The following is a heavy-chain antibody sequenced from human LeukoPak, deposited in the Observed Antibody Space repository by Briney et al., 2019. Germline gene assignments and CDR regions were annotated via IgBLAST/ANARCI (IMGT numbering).Heavy chain of an antibody. J-gene: IGHJ4*02. D-gene: IGHD2-8*01. Sequence: PGGSLRLSCAASGFSFSSYAMSWVRQAAGKGLEWVSGIGGSGGSTYYADSVKDRFTISRDNSKNTLYLQMNSLRAEDTAVYYCAKDFGNCINGVCYGTPFDYWGQGTLVTVSS. V-gene: IGHV3-23*01. CDR1: GFSFSSYA. CDR3: AKDFGNCINGVCYGTPFDY. CDR2: IGGSGGST.